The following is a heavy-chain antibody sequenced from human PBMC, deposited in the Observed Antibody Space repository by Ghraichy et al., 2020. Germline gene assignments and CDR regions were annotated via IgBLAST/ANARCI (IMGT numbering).Heavy chain of an antibody. V-gene: IGHV3-30*18. J-gene: IGHJ4*02. CDR3: AKDPTGIPTYYFDY. CDR1: GFTLRSYG. Sequence: GGSLRLSCAASGFTLRSYGMHWVRQAPGRGLEWVAVVSYDGSSEYYADSVKGRFTISRDNSKNTLYLQMNSLRAEDTAVYYCAKDPTGIPTYYFDYWGQGTLVTVSS. D-gene: IGHD1-14*01. CDR2: VSYDGSSE.